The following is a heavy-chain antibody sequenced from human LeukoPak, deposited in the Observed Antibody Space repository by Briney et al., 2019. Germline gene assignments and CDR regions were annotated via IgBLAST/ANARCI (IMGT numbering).Heavy chain of an antibody. CDR2: MNPNSGNT. CDR3: ARGDILTGYYQFDP. J-gene: IGHJ5*02. D-gene: IGHD3-9*01. V-gene: IGHV1-8*01. Sequence: ASAKVSCKASGYTFTSYDINWVRQATGQGLEWMGWMNPNSGNTGYAQKFQGRVTMTRNTSISTAYMELSSLRSEDTAVYYCARGDILTGYYQFDPWGQGTLVTVSS. CDR1: GYTFTSYD.